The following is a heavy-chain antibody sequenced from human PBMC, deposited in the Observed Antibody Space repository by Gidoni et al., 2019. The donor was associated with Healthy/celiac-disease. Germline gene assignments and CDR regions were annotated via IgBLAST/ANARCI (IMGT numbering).Heavy chain of an antibody. D-gene: IGHD3-9*01. CDR3: ARACTGHYDILTGYSPGDAFDI. V-gene: IGHV4-4*02. Sequence: QVQLQESGPGLVKPSGTLSLTCAVSGGSISSSNWWSWVRQPPGKGLEWIGEIYHSGSTNYNPSLKSRVTISVDKSKNQFSLKLSSVTAADTAVYYCARACTGHYDILTGYSPGDAFDIWGQGTMVTVSS. CDR2: IYHSGST. CDR1: GGSISSSNW. J-gene: IGHJ3*02.